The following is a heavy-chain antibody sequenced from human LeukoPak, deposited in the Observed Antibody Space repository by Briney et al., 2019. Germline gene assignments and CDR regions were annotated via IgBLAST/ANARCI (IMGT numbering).Heavy chain of an antibody. Sequence: ASVKLSCKASGYTFTSYGIHWVRQAPGQRLEWLGWVNAGNGHTKYSQKFQGRVTITRDTSASTAYMELSSLRSEDTAVYYCARLLYGDYDPFQHWGQGTLVTVSS. V-gene: IGHV1-3*01. CDR2: VNAGNGHT. CDR1: GYTFTSYG. J-gene: IGHJ1*01. D-gene: IGHD4-17*01. CDR3: ARLLYGDYDPFQH.